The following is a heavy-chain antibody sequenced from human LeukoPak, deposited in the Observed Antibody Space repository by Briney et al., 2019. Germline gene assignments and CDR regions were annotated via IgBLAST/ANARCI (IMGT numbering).Heavy chain of an antibody. CDR2: IYYSGST. D-gene: IGHD5-12*01. V-gene: IGHV4-30-4*01. CDR1: GGSISSGDYY. J-gene: IGHJ5*02. CDR3: ARVYIGYDYPPGFDP. Sequence: SQTLSLTCTVSGGSISSGDYYWSWIRQPPGKGLEWIGYIYYSGSTYYNPSLKSRVTISVDTSKNQFSLKLSSVTAADTAVYYCARVYIGYDYPPGFDPWGQGTLVTVSS.